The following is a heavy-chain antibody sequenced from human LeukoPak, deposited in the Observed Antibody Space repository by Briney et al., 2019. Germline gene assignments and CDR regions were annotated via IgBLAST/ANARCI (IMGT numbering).Heavy chain of an antibody. D-gene: IGHD5-24*01. J-gene: IGHJ4*02. CDR2: ISWNSGSI. CDR3: AKDLGPGSMATSPGFDY. CDR1: GFTFSSYA. V-gene: IGHV3-9*01. Sequence: SLRLSCAASGFTFSSYAMSWVRQAPGKGLEWVSGISWNSGSIGYADSVKGRFTISRDNAKTSLYLQMNSLRAEDTALYYCAKDLGPGSMATSPGFDYWGQGTLVTVSS.